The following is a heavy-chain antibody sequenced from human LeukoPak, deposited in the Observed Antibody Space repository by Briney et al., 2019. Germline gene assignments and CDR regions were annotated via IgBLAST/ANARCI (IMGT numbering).Heavy chain of an antibody. CDR2: MNPNSGNT. Sequence: GASVKVSCKASGYTFTSYDINWVRQTTGQGLEWMGWMNPNSGNTGYAQKFQGRVTMTRNTSISTAYMELSSLRSEDTAVYYCASRRVGSSSPRSFDYWGQGTLVTVSS. J-gene: IGHJ4*02. CDR3: ASRRVGSSSPRSFDY. D-gene: IGHD6-13*01. V-gene: IGHV1-8*01. CDR1: GYTFTSYD.